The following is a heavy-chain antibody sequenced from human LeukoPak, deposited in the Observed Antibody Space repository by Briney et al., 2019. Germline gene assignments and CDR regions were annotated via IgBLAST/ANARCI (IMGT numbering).Heavy chain of an antibody. Sequence: ASVKVSCKASVYTFTDYCMHWVRQAPGQGLDWVGWINPTSGATNYAQKFQGRVTMTRDTSNNTSYMELSRLRSDDTAVYYCAREFRTSTWSFDAFDLWGQGTMVTVSS. CDR1: VYTFTDYC. V-gene: IGHV1-2*02. J-gene: IGHJ3*01. CDR3: AREFRTSTWSFDAFDL. CDR2: INPTSGAT. D-gene: IGHD1/OR15-1a*01.